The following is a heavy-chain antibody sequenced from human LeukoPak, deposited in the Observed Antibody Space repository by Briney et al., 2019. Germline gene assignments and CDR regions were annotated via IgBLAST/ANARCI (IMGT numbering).Heavy chain of an antibody. CDR3: ARVVNDFWSPFDY. Sequence: GGSLRLSCAASGFTFSSYAMDWVRQAPGKGLEWVAVISYDGSNKYYADSVKGRFTISRDNSKNTLYLQMNSLRAEDTAVYYCARVVNDFWSPFDYWSQGTLVTVSS. V-gene: IGHV3-30*04. J-gene: IGHJ4*02. D-gene: IGHD3-3*01. CDR1: GFTFSSYA. CDR2: ISYDGSNK.